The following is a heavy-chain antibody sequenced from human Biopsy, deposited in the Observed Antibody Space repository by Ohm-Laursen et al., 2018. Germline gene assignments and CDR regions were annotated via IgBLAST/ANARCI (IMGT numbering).Heavy chain of an antibody. V-gene: IGHV1-69*06. CDR2: NIPILGTG. Sequence: ASVKVSCKAPGGTFSNYGVNWVRQAPGQGLEWLGGNIPILGTGNYAQKFQDRVTVAADTSTSTATMELRSLRSDDTAVYYCARETHRKVGPTLDYWGQGTLLTVSS. J-gene: IGHJ4*02. CDR1: GGTFSNYG. D-gene: IGHD1-26*01. CDR3: ARETHRKVGPTLDY.